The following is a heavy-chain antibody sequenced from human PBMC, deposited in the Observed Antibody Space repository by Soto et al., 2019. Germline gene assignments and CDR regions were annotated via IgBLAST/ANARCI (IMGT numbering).Heavy chain of an antibody. CDR1: GYSFTSYW. Sequence: PGESLKISCKGSGYSFTSYWIGWVRQMPGKGLEWMGIIYPGDSDTRYSPSFQGQVTISADKSISTAYLQWSSLRAEDTAVYYCARGPGSTSGTYYMDVWGKGTTVTVSS. CDR3: ARGPGSTSGTYYMDV. CDR2: IYPGDSDT. D-gene: IGHD5-12*01. J-gene: IGHJ6*03. V-gene: IGHV5-51*01.